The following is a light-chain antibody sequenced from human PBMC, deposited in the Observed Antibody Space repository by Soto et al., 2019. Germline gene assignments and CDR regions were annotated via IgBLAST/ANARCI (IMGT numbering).Light chain of an antibody. CDR2: SNN. CDR3: AAWDDSLNGVV. CDR1: SSNIGSNT. J-gene: IGLJ2*01. V-gene: IGLV1-44*01. Sequence: QSVLTKPPSASGTPGQRVTISCSGSSSNIGSNTVNWYQQLPGTAPKLLIYSNNQRPSGVPDRFSGSKSGTSASLAISGPQSEYEADYYCAAWDDSLNGVVFGGGTKLTVL.